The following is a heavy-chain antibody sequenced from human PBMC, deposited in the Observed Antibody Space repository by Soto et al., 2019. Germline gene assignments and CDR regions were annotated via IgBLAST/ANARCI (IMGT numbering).Heavy chain of an antibody. D-gene: IGHD3-10*01. CDR3: ARDYPGFPPPTELRYYGMDV. Sequence: QVQLVQSGAEVKKPGASVKVSCKASGYTFTSYGISWVRQAPGQGLEWMGWISAYNGNTSYAQKLQGRVTMTTDTSTSTAYMELRSLRSDDTAVYYCARDYPGFPPPTELRYYGMDVWGQGTTVTVSS. CDR1: GYTFTSYG. CDR2: ISAYNGNT. V-gene: IGHV1-18*04. J-gene: IGHJ6*02.